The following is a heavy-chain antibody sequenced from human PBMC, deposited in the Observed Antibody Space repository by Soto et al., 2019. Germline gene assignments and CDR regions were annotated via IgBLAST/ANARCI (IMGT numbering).Heavy chain of an antibody. CDR1: GFSLSTSGVG. Sequence: QITLKESGPTLVKPTQTLTLTCTFSGFSLSTSGVGVGWIRQPPGKALEWLALIYWDGDNSYSPSLKSRLAXTXXTSKNQVVLRRTNMDPVDTATYYCAHRLSGGYYDYWGQGTLVTVSS. CDR3: AHRLSGGYYDY. D-gene: IGHD1-26*01. J-gene: IGHJ4*02. V-gene: IGHV2-5*02. CDR2: IYWDGDN.